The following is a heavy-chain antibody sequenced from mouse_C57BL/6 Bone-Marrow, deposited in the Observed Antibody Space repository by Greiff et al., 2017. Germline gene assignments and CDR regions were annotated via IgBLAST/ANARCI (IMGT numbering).Heavy chain of an antibody. CDR1: GFTFSDYG. J-gene: IGHJ1*03. D-gene: IGHD2-3*01. Sequence: EVQLVESGGGLVKPGGSLKLSCAASGFTFSDYGMHWVRQAPEKGLEWVAYISSGSSTIYYADTVKGRFTISRDNAKNTLFLQMTSLRSEDTAMYYCASPLDEDWYFDVWGTGATVTVSS. CDR3: ASPLDEDWYFDV. V-gene: IGHV5-17*01. CDR2: ISSGSSTI.